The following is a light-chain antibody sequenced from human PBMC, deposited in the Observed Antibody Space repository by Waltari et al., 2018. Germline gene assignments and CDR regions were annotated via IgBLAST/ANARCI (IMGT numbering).Light chain of an antibody. J-gene: IGLJ2*01. Sequence: SALTQPAAVSGSPGQSITISCTGTSRDVGTYNLIPWYQPHPGKAPKLMIYEVSKRPSGVSYRFSGSKSGNTASLTISGLQTDDEADYYCCSYAGSSTVVFGGGTKLTVL. CDR1: SRDVGTYNL. CDR2: EVS. V-gene: IGLV2-23*02. CDR3: CSYAGSSTVV.